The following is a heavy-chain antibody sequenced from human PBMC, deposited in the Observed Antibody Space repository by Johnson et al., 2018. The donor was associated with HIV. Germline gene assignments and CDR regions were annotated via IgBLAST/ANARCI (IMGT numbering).Heavy chain of an antibody. Sequence: QVQLVESGGGVVQPGRSRRLSCAAYGFTFSSYAMNWVRQAPGKGLEWVAVISYDGSKKYYADSVKGRFTISRDNSKNTLYLKMNSLRAEDTAVYYCAKDRSVGYSSGWYLVAFDIWGQGTMVTVSS. CDR2: ISYDGSKK. D-gene: IGHD6-19*01. V-gene: IGHV3-30*04. J-gene: IGHJ3*02. CDR1: GFTFSSYA. CDR3: AKDRSVGYSSGWYLVAFDI.